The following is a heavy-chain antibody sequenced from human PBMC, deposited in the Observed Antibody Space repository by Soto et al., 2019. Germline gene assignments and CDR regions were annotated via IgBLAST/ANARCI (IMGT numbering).Heavy chain of an antibody. V-gene: IGHV3-30-3*01. CDR2: ISYDGSNK. CDR3: ARDSGGSIAARPLF. D-gene: IGHD6-6*01. Sequence: QVQLVESGGGVVQPGRSLRLSCAASGFTFSSYAMHWVRQAPGKGLEWVAVISYDGSNKYYADSVKGRFTISRDNSKNTLYLQINSLRAEDTAVYYCARDSGGSIAARPLFWGQGTLVTVSS. CDR1: GFTFSSYA. J-gene: IGHJ4*02.